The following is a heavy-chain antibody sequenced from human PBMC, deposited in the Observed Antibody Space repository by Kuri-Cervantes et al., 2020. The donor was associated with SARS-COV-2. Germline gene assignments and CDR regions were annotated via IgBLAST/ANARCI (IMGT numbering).Heavy chain of an antibody. CDR2: IYSSGST. V-gene: IGHV4-30-4*01. CDR1: GGSISSGDYF. CDR3: ANYYYDKRGYYYGWFDP. D-gene: IGHD3-22*01. J-gene: IGHJ5*02. Sequence: SETLSLTCTVSGGSISSGDYFWSWIRQSPGKGLEWIGYIYSSGSTYYNPSLKSRVTMSVDRSKNQFSLKLTSVTAADTAVYYCANYYYDKRGYYYGWFDPWGQGTLVTVSS.